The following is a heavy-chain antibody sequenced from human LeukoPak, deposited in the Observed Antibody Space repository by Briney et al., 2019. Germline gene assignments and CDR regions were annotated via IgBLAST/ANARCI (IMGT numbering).Heavy chain of an antibody. V-gene: IGHV3-23*01. CDR3: AKDILRWAFDV. CDR2: LGGSDDRT. D-gene: IGHD4-23*01. CDR1: GFTLSNNA. Sequence: GGSLRLSCVASGFTLSNNAMAWVRQAPGKGLEWFSALGGSDDRTDYADSVQGRFTISRDNSKNTLYLQMNSLRAEDTAVYYCAKDILRWAFDVWGQGTMVTVS. J-gene: IGHJ3*01.